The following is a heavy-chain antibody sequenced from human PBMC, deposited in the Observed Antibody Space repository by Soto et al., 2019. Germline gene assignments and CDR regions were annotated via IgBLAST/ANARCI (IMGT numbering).Heavy chain of an antibody. CDR3: ARGGGVGVAGSAAFDM. D-gene: IGHD3-3*01. CDR2: INPATGAA. J-gene: IGHJ3*02. Sequence: QLHLVQSGAVVKKPGASVTVSCSASGYPVTAYYMHWVRQAPGRGLEWMGGINPATGAAKYKQTFQGSVTMTRDKSPRTVFRELSGLTSEDTAVVYGARGGGVGVAGSAAFDMWGQGTLVTVSS. CDR1: GYPVTAYY. V-gene: IGHV1-2*02.